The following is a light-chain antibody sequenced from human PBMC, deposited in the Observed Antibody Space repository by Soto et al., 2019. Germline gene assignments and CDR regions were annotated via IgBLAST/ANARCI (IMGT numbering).Light chain of an antibody. Sequence: DIVMTQTPSSLSASVGDRVTITCQASQDINNCLNWYHQKPGKAPKLLIYDASNLETGVPSRFSGSGSGTHFTFTISSLQPEDTATYYCQQYDNLPLTFGPGTKVDIK. CDR2: DAS. J-gene: IGKJ3*01. V-gene: IGKV1-33*01. CDR1: QDINNC. CDR3: QQYDNLPLT.